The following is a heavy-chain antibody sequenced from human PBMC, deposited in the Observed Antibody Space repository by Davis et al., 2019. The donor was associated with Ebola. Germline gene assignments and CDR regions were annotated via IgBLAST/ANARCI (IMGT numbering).Heavy chain of an antibody. CDR3: ARGRIAGIAAPEGFDP. CDR1: GGTFNRYS. J-gene: IGHJ5*02. CDR2: IVPILNSA. D-gene: IGHD6-13*01. V-gene: IGHV1-69*13. Sequence: SVKVSCKASGGTFNRYSVNWVRQAPGQGLDWMGGIVPILNSANYAQGFQGRVTMTADESTSTAYMELSSLRSDDTAVYYCARGRIAGIAAPEGFDPWGLGTQVTVSS.